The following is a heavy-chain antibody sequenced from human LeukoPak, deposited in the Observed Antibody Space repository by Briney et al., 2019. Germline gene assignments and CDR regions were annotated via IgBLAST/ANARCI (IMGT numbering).Heavy chain of an antibody. Sequence: GGSLRLSCAASGFTFSSYGMHWVRQAPGKGLEWVAVISYDGSNKYYADSVKGRFTISRDNSKNTLYLQMNSLRAEDTAVYYCAKDHISSLDIGYYYYGMDVWGQGTTVTVSS. J-gene: IGHJ6*02. CDR3: AKDHISSLDIGYYYYGMDV. CDR2: ISYDGSNK. V-gene: IGHV3-30*18. CDR1: GFTFSSYG. D-gene: IGHD2-2*01.